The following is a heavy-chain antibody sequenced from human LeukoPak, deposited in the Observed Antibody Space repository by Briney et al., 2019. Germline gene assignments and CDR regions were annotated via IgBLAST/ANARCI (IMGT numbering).Heavy chain of an antibody. CDR1: GFTFSNYW. CDR3: ARVTAVAGTSVGVDA. J-gene: IGHJ4*02. V-gene: IGHV3-74*01. D-gene: IGHD6-19*01. CDR2: INSDASVT. Sequence: GGSLRLSCAASGFTFSNYWMHWVRQTPGKGLVWVSRINSDASVTTYADSVKGRFTISRDNAKNTLYLQMNSLRAEDTAVYHCARVTAVAGTSVGVDAWGQGILVTVS.